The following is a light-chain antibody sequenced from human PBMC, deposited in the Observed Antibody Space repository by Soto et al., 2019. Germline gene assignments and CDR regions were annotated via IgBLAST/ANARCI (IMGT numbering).Light chain of an antibody. CDR1: KSNSSY. CDR3: QQGYSTPLYN. J-gene: IGKJ2*01. Sequence: DIQMTQSPSSLSASVGDRGTITCRASKSNSSYLHRYQQKPGKATKLLIYAASSLQSGVPSRFRGSGSRTDFTLNISRLHPENSANYFCQQGYSTPLYNFGQGTKVEIK. V-gene: IGKV1-39*01. CDR2: AAS.